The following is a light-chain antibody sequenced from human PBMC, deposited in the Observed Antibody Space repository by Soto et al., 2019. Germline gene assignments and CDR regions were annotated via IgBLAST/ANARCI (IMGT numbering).Light chain of an antibody. CDR3: AAWDDSLNGYV. J-gene: IGLJ1*01. CDR2: DNN. CDR1: SSNIGNNY. V-gene: IGLV1-51*01. Sequence: QSVLTQPPSVSAAPGQKVTISCSGSSSNIGNNYVSWYQQLPGTAPKLLIYDNNKRPSGIPDRFSGSKSGTSASLAISGLQSEDEADYYCAAWDDSLNGYVLGTGTNVTVL.